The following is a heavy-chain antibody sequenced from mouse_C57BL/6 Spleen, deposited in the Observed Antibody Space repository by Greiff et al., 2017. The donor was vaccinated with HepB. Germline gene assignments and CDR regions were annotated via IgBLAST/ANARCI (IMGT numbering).Heavy chain of an antibody. CDR1: VFTFSDYY. D-gene: IGHD2-4*01. Sequence: EVQLVESEGGLVHPGSSMKLSCTASVFTFSDYYMAWVRQVPEKGLEWVANINYDGSSTYYLDSLKSRFIISRDNAKNILYLKIISLKSEDKATYYCARVIYYDSYCLYWGQGTTPTVSS. CDR2: INYDGSST. J-gene: IGHJ2*01. V-gene: IGHV5-16*01. CDR3: ARVIYYDSYCLY.